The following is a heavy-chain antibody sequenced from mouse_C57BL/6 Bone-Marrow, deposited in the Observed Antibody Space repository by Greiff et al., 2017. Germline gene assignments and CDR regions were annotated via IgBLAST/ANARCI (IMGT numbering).Heavy chain of an antibody. CDR3: ARNPYYYAMDY. Sequence: EVKLMESGGGLVQPGGSLKLSCAASGFTFSDYGMAWVRQAPRQGPVWVAFISNLAYSIYYADTVTGRFTISRENAKNTLYLEMSSLRSEDTAMYYCARNPYYYAMDYWGQGTSVTVSS. J-gene: IGHJ4*01. CDR1: GFTFSDYG. CDR2: ISNLAYSI. V-gene: IGHV5-15*01.